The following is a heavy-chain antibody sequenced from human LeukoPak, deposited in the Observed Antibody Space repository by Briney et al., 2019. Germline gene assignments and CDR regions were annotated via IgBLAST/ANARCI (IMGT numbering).Heavy chain of an antibody. CDR1: GGSFSGYY. CDR3: ARLSPRYYYGSGGSRDY. Sequence: SETLSLTCAVYGGSFSGYYWSWIRQPPGKGLEWIGEINHSGSTNYNPSLKSRVTISVDTSKNQFSLKLSSVTAADTAVYYCARLSPRYYYGSGGSRDYWGQGTLVTVSS. CDR2: INHSGST. V-gene: IGHV4-34*01. J-gene: IGHJ4*02. D-gene: IGHD3-10*01.